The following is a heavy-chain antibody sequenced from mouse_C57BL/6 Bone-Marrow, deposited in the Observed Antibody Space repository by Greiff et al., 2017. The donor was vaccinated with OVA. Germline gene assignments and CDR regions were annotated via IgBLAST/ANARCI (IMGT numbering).Heavy chain of an antibody. Sequence: VQLQQPGAELVMPGASVKLSCKASGYTFTSYWMHWVKQRPGQGLEWIGEIDPSDSYTNYNQKFKGKATLTVDTSSSTAYMQLSSLTSEDSAVYYCARGGIYYGNLYYFDYWGQGTTLTVSS. J-gene: IGHJ2*01. V-gene: IGHV1-69*01. CDR2: IDPSDSYT. D-gene: IGHD2-1*01. CDR3: ARGGIYYGNLYYFDY. CDR1: GYTFTSYW.